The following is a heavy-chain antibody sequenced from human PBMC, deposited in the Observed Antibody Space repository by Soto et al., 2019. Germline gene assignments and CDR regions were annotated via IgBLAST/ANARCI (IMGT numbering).Heavy chain of an antibody. CDR2: INPNSGGT. V-gene: IGHV1-2*04. D-gene: IGHD2-15*01. CDR1: GYTFAGYY. J-gene: IGHJ4*02. CDR3: ARDRTHCSGDSCYSGFDY. Sequence: ASVKVSCKASGYTFAGYYRHWMRQAPGQRPERMGRINPNSGGTNYAQKFQGWVTMTRDTSISTAYMELSRLRSDDTAVYYCARDRTHCSGDSCYSGFDYWGPGTLVTVSS.